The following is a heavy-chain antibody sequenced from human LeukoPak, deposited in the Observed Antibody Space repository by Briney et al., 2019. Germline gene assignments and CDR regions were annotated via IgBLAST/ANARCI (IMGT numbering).Heavy chain of an antibody. V-gene: IGHV4-39*02. CDR1: GGSISSSSYY. Sequence: SETLSLTCTVSGGSISSSSYYWSRIRQPPGKGLEWIGEINHSGSTNYNPSLKSRVTISVDTSKKQFSLKLTSVTAADTAVYYCARDCSSSTCYFDHWGQGTLVTVSS. J-gene: IGHJ4*02. D-gene: IGHD2-2*01. CDR3: ARDCSSSTCYFDH. CDR2: INHSGST.